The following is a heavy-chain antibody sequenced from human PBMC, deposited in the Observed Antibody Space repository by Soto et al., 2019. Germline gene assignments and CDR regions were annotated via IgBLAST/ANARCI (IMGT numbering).Heavy chain of an antibody. CDR3: AADSEYSSSEIKSYYYYGMDV. V-gene: IGHV1-58*01. CDR1: GFTFTSSA. J-gene: IGHJ6*02. CDR2: IVVGSGNT. Sequence: QMQLVQSGPEVKKPGTSVKVSCKASGFTFTSSAVQWVRQARGQRLEWIGWIVVGSGNTNYAQKFQERVTITRDISTSTAYMELSSLRSEDTAVYYCAADSEYSSSEIKSYYYYGMDVWGQGTTVTVSS. D-gene: IGHD6-6*01.